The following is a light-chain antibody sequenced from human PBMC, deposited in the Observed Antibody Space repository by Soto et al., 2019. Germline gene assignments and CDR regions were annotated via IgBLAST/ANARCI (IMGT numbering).Light chain of an antibody. CDR1: QSVSSY. Sequence: EIVLTQSPGTLSLSPGERATLSCRASQSVSSYLAWYQQKPGQTPRLLIYGASNRATGIPDRFGGSGSGTDFTLTISRLEPEDFGVYYCQQYGNSPYTFGQGTKLEIK. J-gene: IGKJ2*01. V-gene: IGKV3-20*01. CDR2: GAS. CDR3: QQYGNSPYT.